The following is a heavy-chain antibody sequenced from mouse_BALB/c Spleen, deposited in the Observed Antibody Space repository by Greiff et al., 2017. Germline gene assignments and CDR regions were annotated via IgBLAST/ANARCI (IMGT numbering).Heavy chain of an antibody. V-gene: IGHV3-8*02. CDR1: GDSITSGY. Sequence: EVMLVESGPSLVKPSQTLSLTCSVTGDSITSGYWNWIRKFPGNKLEYMGYISYSGSTYYNPSLKSRISITRDTSKNQYYLQLNSVTTADTATYYCARLGTTASEGYFDVWGAGTTVTVSS. CDR2: ISYSGST. D-gene: IGHD1-2*01. J-gene: IGHJ1*01. CDR3: ARLGTTASEGYFDV.